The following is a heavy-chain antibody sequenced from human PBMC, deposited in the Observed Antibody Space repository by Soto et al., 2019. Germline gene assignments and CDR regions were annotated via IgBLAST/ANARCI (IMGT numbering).Heavy chain of an antibody. D-gene: IGHD2-21*02. Sequence: GGSLRLSCAASGFPFDDYGMTWVRQAPGKGLEWVSTISESGGSTYYADSVKGRFTISRDNSKNTLYLQMNSLTAEDTALYYCATHVTSGSWGQGALVTVSS. V-gene: IGHV3-23*01. CDR1: GFPFDDYG. CDR3: ATHVTSGS. J-gene: IGHJ5*02. CDR2: ISESGGST.